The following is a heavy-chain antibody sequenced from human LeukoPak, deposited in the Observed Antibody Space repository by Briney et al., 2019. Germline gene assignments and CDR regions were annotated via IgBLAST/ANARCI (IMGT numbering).Heavy chain of an antibody. CDR1: GGSFSGYY. CDR3: ARLQVVVSY. Sequence: SETLSLTCAVYGGSFSGYYWSWIRQPPGKGLEWIGSIYYSGSTYYNPSLKSRVTISVDTSKNQFSLKLSSVTAADTAVYYCARLQVVVSYWGQGTLVTVSS. J-gene: IGHJ4*02. CDR2: IYYSGST. D-gene: IGHD2-21*01. V-gene: IGHV4-34*01.